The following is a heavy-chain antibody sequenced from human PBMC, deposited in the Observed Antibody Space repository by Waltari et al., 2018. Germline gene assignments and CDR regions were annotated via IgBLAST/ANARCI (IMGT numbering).Heavy chain of an antibody. CDR1: GGSISSYY. V-gene: IGHV4-59*01. D-gene: IGHD3-3*01. J-gene: IGHJ4*02. Sequence: QVQLQESGPGLVKPSETLSLTCTVSGGSISSYYCSWIRQPPGKGLEWIGYIYYSGSTNYNPSLKSRVTISVDTSKNQFSLKLSSVTAADTAVYYCARWTDYDFWSGYIDYWGQGTLVTVSS. CDR3: ARWTDYDFWSGYIDY. CDR2: IYYSGST.